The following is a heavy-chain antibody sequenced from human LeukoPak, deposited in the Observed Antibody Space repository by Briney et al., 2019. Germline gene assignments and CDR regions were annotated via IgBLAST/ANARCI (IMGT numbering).Heavy chain of an antibody. CDR2: ISYDGSTK. Sequence: GGSLRLSCAASGFTFSSYGMHWVRQAPGKGMEWVAVISYDGSTKYYADSVKGQFTIPRDNSNNTVYLQMNNLRPEDTAVFYCARGQGYESYYYMDVWGKGTTVSVSS. CDR1: GFTFSSYG. D-gene: IGHD2-2*01. V-gene: IGHV3-30*03. CDR3: ARGQGYESYYYMDV. J-gene: IGHJ6*03.